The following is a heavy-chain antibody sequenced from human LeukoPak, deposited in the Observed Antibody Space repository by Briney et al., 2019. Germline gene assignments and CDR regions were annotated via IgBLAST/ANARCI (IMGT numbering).Heavy chain of an antibody. V-gene: IGHV4-59*08. J-gene: IGHJ4*02. Sequence: SETLSLTCTVSGGSISRFYWNWIRQTPGKGLEWIGYIYYSGSAIYSPSLKSRVTKSVDTSKNQFSLRLTSVTAADTAVYYCARGPEWYYFDHWGQGTLVTVSS. CDR1: GGSISRFY. D-gene: IGHD3-3*01. CDR3: ARGPEWYYFDH. CDR2: IYYSGSA.